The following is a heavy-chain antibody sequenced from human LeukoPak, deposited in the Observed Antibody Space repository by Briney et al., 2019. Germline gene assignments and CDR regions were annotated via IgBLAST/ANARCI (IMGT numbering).Heavy chain of an antibody. D-gene: IGHD3-10*01. V-gene: IGHV4-59*01. CDR1: YDFISDYY. CDR2: ISYSGST. J-gene: IGHJ2*01. Sequence: PSETLSLTCSVSYDFISDYYWSWLRQAPGKGLEWIGYISYSGSTNYSPSLNSRVTISIDTSKNQFSLRLSSVTAADTAVYYCARDTHSLRWYLWGRGTLVTVSS. CDR3: ARDTHSLRWYL.